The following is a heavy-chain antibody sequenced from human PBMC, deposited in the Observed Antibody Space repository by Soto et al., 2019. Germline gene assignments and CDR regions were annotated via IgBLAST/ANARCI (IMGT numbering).Heavy chain of an antibody. J-gene: IGHJ3*02. CDR1: GFTVSSNY. D-gene: IGHD4-17*01. V-gene: IGHV3-66*01. CDR2: IYSGGST. Sequence: EVQLVESGGGLVQPGGSLRLSCAASGFTVSSNYMSWVRQAPGKGLEWVSVIYSGGSTYYADSVKGRFTISRDNSKNTLYLQMNSLRAEDTAVXXXXXXXXTVTTLHDAFDIWGQGTMVTVSS. CDR3: XXXXXTVTTLHDAFDI.